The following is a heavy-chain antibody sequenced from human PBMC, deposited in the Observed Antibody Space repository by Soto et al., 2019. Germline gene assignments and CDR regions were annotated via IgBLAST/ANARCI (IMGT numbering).Heavy chain of an antibody. J-gene: IGHJ4*02. CDR2: IIPIFGTA. Sequence: QVQLVQSGAEVKKPGSSVKVSCKASGGTFSSYAISWVRQAPGQGLEWMGGIIPIFGTANYAQKVQGRVTITADEATSTADMELSRLRAEDTAVYYGAGAKITFGGVIPTYFDYWGQGTLVTVSS. CDR3: AGAKITFGGVIPTYFDY. V-gene: IGHV1-69*01. D-gene: IGHD3-16*02. CDR1: GGTFSSYA.